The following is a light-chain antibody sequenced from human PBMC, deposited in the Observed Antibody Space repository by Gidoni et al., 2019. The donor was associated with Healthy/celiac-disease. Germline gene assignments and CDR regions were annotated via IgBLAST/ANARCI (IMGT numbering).Light chain of an antibody. CDR3: SSYAGSNNLV. Sequence: QSALTQTPSASGYPGQSVTLSCTGTSSDVGGYDAVSWYQHHPGKAPKLMLYEFSKRPSGVPDLFSGSKSGNTASLTVSGLQAEDEADDYCSSYAGSNNLVFGGGTKLTVL. CDR2: EFS. J-gene: IGLJ3*02. V-gene: IGLV2-8*01. CDR1: SSDVGGYDA.